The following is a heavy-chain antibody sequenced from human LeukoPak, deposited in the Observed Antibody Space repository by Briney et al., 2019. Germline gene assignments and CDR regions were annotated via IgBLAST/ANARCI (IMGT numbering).Heavy chain of an antibody. CDR1: GFRFSSYV. D-gene: IGHD1-26*01. V-gene: IGHV3-23*01. Sequence: PGGSLRLSCAAPGFRFSSYVMSWVRQAPGKGLEYVSSIDGSDGASYYADSVKGRFTISRDNSKNTLFLQMNSLRVEDTAVYYCARVDSGNYDYWGQGTLLTVSS. J-gene: IGHJ4*02. CDR3: ARVDSGNYDY. CDR2: IDGSDGAS.